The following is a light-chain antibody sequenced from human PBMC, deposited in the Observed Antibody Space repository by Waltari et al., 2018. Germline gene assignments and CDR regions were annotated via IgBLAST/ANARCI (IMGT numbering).Light chain of an antibody. CDR1: SRDIDLEAY. CDR2: GVT. CDR3: SSFTGTIWV. J-gene: IGLJ3*02. V-gene: IGLV2-14*01. Sequence: QSALTQPASVSGTPRQSITISCPRSSRDIDLEAYVSWYQHLPGKAPKLMIYGVTNRPSGISNRFSGSKSDNTASLTISGLQADDEADYYCSSFTGTIWVFGGGTKLTVL.